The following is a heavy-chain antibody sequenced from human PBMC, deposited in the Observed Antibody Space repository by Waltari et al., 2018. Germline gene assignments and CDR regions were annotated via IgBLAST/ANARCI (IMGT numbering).Heavy chain of an antibody. J-gene: IGHJ6*02. D-gene: IGHD4-17*01. CDR2: IIPIFGTA. CDR3: AKSLFGNDYGDYVAYYYGMDV. Sequence: QVQLVQSGAEVKKPGSSVKVSCKASGGTFSSYAISWVRQAPGQGLEWMGGIIPIFGTANYAPKFQGRVTITTDESTSTAYMELSSLRSEDTAVYYCAKSLFGNDYGDYVAYYYGMDVWGQGTTVTVSS. V-gene: IGHV1-69*05. CDR1: GGTFSSYA.